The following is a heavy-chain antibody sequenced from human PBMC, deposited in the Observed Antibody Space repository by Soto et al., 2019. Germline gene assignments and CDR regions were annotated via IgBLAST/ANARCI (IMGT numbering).Heavy chain of an antibody. J-gene: IGHJ4*02. Sequence: QVQLVQSGAEVKKTGASVKDSCKASGYTFSNYGISWVRQAPGQGLEWLGWISAYSGDTNFAQRFQGRVTMTTDTSTSTAYMELRSLTSDDTALYYCARDVVAITTGGPDYWGQGTLVTVSS. CDR3: ARDVVAITTGGPDY. CDR1: GYTFSNYG. D-gene: IGHD3-22*01. CDR2: ISAYSGDT. V-gene: IGHV1-18*01.